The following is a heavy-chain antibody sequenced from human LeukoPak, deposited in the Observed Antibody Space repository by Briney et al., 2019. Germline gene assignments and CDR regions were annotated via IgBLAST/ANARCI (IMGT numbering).Heavy chain of an antibody. V-gene: IGHV3-53*01. CDR1: GFTVSSNY. D-gene: IGHD2-2*01. CDR3: ATSAAVRLFDY. J-gene: IGHJ4*02. CDR2: IYSGGST. Sequence: PGGSLSLSCEGSGFTVSSNYMSWVRQAPGKGLEWVSVIYSGGSTYYAGSVKGRFTISKDNSKNTLYLQMNSLRAEDTAVYYCATSAAVRLFDYSGQGALVTVSS.